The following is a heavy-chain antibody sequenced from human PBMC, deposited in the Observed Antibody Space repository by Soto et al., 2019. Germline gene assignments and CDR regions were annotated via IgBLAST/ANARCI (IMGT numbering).Heavy chain of an antibody. J-gene: IGHJ6*02. CDR3: TRILWSSRRDALDI. CDR2: IGTSGTPT. Sequence: SGGSLRLSCIASGFTFRNYAMAWVRQAPGEDLEWVSAIGTSGTPTLYADSVKSRFSISRDDSRNTVSLQMNSLGGEDTATYYCTRILWSSRRDALDIWGQGTTVTVSS. D-gene: IGHD2-21*01. CDR1: GFTFRNYA. V-gene: IGHV3-23*01.